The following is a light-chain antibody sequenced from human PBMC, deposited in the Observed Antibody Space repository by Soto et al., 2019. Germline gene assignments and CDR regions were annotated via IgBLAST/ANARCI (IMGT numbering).Light chain of an antibody. J-gene: IGKJ1*01. V-gene: IGKV3-11*01. CDR2: GAS. CDR1: LSVSVY. Sequence: VLTKSPATLSLSPGERATLSCRTSLSVSVYLDWYQQKPGQAPRLLIYGASNRATGIPARFSGSGSGTDFTLTISDLEPEDFAVYYGQQHSHWPPWTFGQGTTVDIK. CDR3: QQHSHWPPWT.